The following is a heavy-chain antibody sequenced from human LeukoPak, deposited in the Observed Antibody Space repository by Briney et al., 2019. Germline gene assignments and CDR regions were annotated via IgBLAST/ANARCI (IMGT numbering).Heavy chain of an antibody. D-gene: IGHD6-19*01. J-gene: IGHJ5*02. CDR1: GGSISSYY. CDR2: IYYSGST. CDR3: ARRRVLAGIWFDP. V-gene: IGHV4-59*01. Sequence: SETLSLTCTVSGGSISSYYWSWIRQPPGKGLEWIGYIYYSGSTNYNPSLKSRVTISVDTSKNQFSLKLSSVTAADTAVYYCARRRVLAGIWFDPWGQGTLVTVSS.